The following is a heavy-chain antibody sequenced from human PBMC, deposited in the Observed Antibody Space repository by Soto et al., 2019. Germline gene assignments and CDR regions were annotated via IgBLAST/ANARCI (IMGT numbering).Heavy chain of an antibody. D-gene: IGHD1-26*01. J-gene: IGHJ4*02. Sequence: EVQLLESGGGLVQPGGSLRLSCAASGFTFSSYAMRWVRQAPVKGLKWVSAISGSGGSTYYADSVKGRFTISRDNSKNTLYLQMNSLRAEDTAVYYCARRGSGSYYDYWGQGTLVTVSS. CDR1: GFTFSSYA. CDR3: ARRGSGSYYDY. CDR2: ISGSGGST. V-gene: IGHV3-23*01.